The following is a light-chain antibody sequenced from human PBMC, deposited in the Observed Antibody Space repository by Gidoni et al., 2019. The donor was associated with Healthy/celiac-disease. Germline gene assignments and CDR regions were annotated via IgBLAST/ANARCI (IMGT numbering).Light chain of an antibody. CDR2: AAS. CDR1: QSISSY. J-gene: IGKJ2*01. CDR3: HQSYSTLPYT. Sequence: DSQMTQSPSSLSASVGDRVTITCRASQSISSYLNWSQQKPGKAPKLLIYAASSLQSGVPSRFSGSGSGTDFTLTIISLQPEDFATYYCHQSYSTLPYTFGQGTKLEIK. V-gene: IGKV1-39*01.